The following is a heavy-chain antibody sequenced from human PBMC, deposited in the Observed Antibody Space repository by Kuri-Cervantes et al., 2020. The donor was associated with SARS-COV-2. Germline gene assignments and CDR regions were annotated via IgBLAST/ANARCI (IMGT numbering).Heavy chain of an antibody. V-gene: IGHV3-30-3*01. CDR3: ARSRLTGYYYYGMDV. CDR1: GFTFSSYA. D-gene: IGHD2-8*01. J-gene: IGHJ6*02. CDR2: ISYDGSNK. Sequence: GESLKISCAASGFTFSSYAMHWVRQAPGKGLEWVAVISYDGSNKYYADSVKGRFTISRDNSKNTLYLQMNSLRAEDTAVYYCARSRLTGYYYYGMDVWGQGTTVTVSS.